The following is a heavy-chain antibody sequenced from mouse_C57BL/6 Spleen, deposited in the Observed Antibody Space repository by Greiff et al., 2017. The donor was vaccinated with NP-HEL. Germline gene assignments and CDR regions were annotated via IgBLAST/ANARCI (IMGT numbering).Heavy chain of an antibody. V-gene: IGHV3-1*01. CDR2: ISYSGST. J-gene: IGHJ1*03. CDR1: GYSITSGYD. Sequence: DVQLQESGPGMVKPSQSLSLTGTVTGYSITSGYDWHWIRHFPGNKLEWMGYISYSGSTNYNPSLKSRISITHDTSKNHFFLKLNSVTTEDTATYYCARGPYYYGSSYGYFDVWGTGTTVTVSS. CDR3: ARGPYYYGSSYGYFDV. D-gene: IGHD1-1*01.